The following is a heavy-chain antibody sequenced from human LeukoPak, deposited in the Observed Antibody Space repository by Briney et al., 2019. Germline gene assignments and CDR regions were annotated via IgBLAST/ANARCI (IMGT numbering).Heavy chain of an antibody. V-gene: IGHV1-69*05. D-gene: IGHD6-13*01. CDR1: GGTFSSYA. Sequence: SVKVSCKASGGTFSSYAISWVRQAPGLGLEWMGGIIPIFGTANYAQKFQGRVTITTDESTSIAYMELSSLRSEDTAVYYCARTIAAADPVGYYYYYMDVWGKGTTVTVSS. J-gene: IGHJ6*03. CDR2: IIPIFGTA. CDR3: ARTIAAADPVGYYYYYMDV.